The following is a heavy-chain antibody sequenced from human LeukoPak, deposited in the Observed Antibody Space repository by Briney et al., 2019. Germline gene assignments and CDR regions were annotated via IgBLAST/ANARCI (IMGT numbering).Heavy chain of an antibody. Sequence: KTGGSLRLSCAASGFTFSSYAMSWVRQAPGKGLEWVSSISSSSSYIYYADSVKGRFTISRDNAKNSLYLQMNSLRAEDTAVYYCARENYYDSSGLPDFDYWGQGTLVTVSS. CDR3: ARENYYDSSGLPDFDY. CDR1: GFTFSSYA. CDR2: ISSSSSYI. D-gene: IGHD3-22*01. J-gene: IGHJ4*02. V-gene: IGHV3-21*01.